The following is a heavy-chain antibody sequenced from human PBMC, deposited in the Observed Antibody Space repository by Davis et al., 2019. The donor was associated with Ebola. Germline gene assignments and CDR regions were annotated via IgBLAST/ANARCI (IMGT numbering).Heavy chain of an antibody. CDR1: GFTFRALS. V-gene: IGHV3-30-3*01. CDR2: LSIYGNYK. CDR3: ARPGSYSEGNFDY. J-gene: IGHJ4*02. D-gene: IGHD2-15*01. Sequence: SPKIPCAASGFTFRALSLHSVRQAPGKGLKWVAVLSIYGNYKFYTDTVKVRFTISRDNSKNTLYLQMNSLRVDDTGVYNCARPGSYSEGNFDYWGQGTLVTVSS.